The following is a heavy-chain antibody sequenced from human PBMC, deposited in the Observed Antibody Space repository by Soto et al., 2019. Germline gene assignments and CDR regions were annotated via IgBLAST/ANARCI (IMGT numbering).Heavy chain of an antibody. V-gene: IGHV4-34*01. CDR2: INHVGSA. CDR3: ARGIRFLRYFDY. Sequence: WTWIRQPPGGGLEWIGDINHVGSANYNPSLKSRVTLSVDTSKNQSSLSLSSVTAADTAVYYCARGIRFLRYFDYWGQGSLVTVSS. D-gene: IGHD3-3*01. J-gene: IGHJ4*02.